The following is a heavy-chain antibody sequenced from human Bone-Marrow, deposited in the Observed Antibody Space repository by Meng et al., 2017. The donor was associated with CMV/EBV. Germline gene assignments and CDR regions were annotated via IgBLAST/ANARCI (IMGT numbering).Heavy chain of an antibody. CDR3: ARLGNNYYGMDV. J-gene: IGHJ6*02. CDR2: ISSSGSTI. CDR1: GFTFSEYY. D-gene: IGHD4-23*01. Sequence: GGSRRLSCAASGFTFSEYYMSWIRQAPGKVLEWVSYISSSGSTIYYEDSVKDRFTSSRDNAKNSLYLQMNSLRAEDTAVYYWARLGNNYYGMDVWGQGTTVTVSS. V-gene: IGHV3-11*04.